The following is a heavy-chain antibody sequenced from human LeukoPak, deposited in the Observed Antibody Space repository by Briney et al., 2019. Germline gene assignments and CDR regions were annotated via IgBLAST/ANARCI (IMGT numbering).Heavy chain of an antibody. Sequence: PSETLSLTCTVSGGSISSSSYYWGWIRQPPGKGLEWIGSIYYSGSTYYNPSLKSRVTISVDTSKNQFSLKLSSVTAADTAAYYCARLDQWLVTYYFDYWGQGTLVTVSS. CDR3: ARLDQWLVTYYFDY. CDR1: GGSISSSSYY. CDR2: IYYSGST. J-gene: IGHJ4*02. V-gene: IGHV4-39*01. D-gene: IGHD6-19*01.